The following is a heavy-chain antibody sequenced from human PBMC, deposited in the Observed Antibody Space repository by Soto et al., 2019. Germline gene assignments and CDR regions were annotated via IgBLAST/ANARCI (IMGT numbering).Heavy chain of an antibody. CDR1: GFTFSSYG. CDR2: IWYDGSNK. Sequence: LRLSCAASGFTFSSYGMHWVRQAPGKGLEWVAVIWYDGSNKYYADSVKGRFTISRDNSKNTLYLQMNSLRAEDTAVYYCARDRNWDYYYYGMDVWGQGTTVTVSS. V-gene: IGHV3-33*01. D-gene: IGHD7-27*01. CDR3: ARDRNWDYYYYGMDV. J-gene: IGHJ6*02.